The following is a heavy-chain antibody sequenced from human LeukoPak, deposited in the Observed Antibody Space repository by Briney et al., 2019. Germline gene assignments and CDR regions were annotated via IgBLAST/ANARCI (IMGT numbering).Heavy chain of an antibody. J-gene: IGHJ6*03. D-gene: IGHD2-21*02. CDR2: IYSGGST. V-gene: IGHV3-53*01. CDR1: GFTVSSNY. Sequence: GGSLRLSCAASGFTVSSNYTSWVRQAPGKGLEWVSVIYSGGSTYYADSVKGRFTISRDDSKNTLYLQMNSLRAEDTAVYYCASSDCGGDCYSPAYYYYYYYMDVWGKGTTVTVSS. CDR3: ASSDCGGDCYSPAYYYYYYYMDV.